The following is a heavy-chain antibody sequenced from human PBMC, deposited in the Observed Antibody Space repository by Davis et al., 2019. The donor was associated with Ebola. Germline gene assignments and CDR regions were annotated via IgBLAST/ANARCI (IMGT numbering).Heavy chain of an antibody. V-gene: IGHV3-64*01. CDR2: ISSNGGST. Sequence: GESLKISCAASGFTFSSYAMHWVRQAPGKGLEYVSAISSNGGSTYYANSVKGRFTISRDNSKNTLYLQMGSLRAEDMAVYYCARDRLRSGYYMQGIWGGPDYWGQGTLVTVSS. CDR3: ARDRLRSGYYMQGIWGGPDY. D-gene: IGHD3-3*01. J-gene: IGHJ4*02. CDR1: GFTFSSYA.